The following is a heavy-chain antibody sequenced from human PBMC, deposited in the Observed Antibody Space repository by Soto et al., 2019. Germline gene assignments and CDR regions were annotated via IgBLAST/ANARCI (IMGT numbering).Heavy chain of an antibody. J-gene: IGHJ4*02. Sequence: QVQLVESGGGVVQPGGSLRLSCAASGFTFQNYSMHWVRQAPGKGLEWVAVTSYDGGKMFYADSVQGRITISRDNSKYTLDLQMNSLRPGDTAVYYCARVESSGTSKYFIDYWGQGTLVTVSS. CDR1: GFTFQNYS. V-gene: IGHV3-30*03. D-gene: IGHD3-10*01. CDR2: TSYDGGKM. CDR3: ARVESSGTSKYFIDY.